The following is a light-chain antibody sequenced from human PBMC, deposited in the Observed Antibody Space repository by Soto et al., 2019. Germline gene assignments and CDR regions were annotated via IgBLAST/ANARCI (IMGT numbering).Light chain of an antibody. Sequence: DIQMTQSPSSLSASVGDRVTITCRASQGIGNYLAWYQQRPGKLTKLLIYTSSTLHSGVPSRFSSSGSGTYHSLTISSRQPEDVATYYCQNHNSAPLAFGGGTKVVIK. CDR3: QNHNSAPLA. CDR2: TSS. CDR1: QGIGNY. J-gene: IGKJ4*01. V-gene: IGKV1-27*01.